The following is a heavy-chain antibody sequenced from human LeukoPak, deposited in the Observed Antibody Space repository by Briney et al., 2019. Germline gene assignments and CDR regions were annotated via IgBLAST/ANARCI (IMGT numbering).Heavy chain of an antibody. CDR3: VREWRSHNSGRNWRRDAFDI. J-gene: IGHJ3*02. Sequence: GGSLRLSCAASGFTFSDYYMSWIRQAPGKGLEWVSYISSSGSTIYYADSVKGRFTISRDNAKKSLYLQINGLRAEDTAVYYCVREWRSHNSGRNWRRDAFDIWGQGTVVTVSS. CDR2: ISSSGSTI. V-gene: IGHV3-11*01. CDR1: GFTFSDYY. D-gene: IGHD6-19*01.